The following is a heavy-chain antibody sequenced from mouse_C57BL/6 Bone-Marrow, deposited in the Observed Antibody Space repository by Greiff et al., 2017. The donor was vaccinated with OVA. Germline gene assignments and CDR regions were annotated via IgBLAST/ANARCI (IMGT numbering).Heavy chain of an antibody. J-gene: IGHJ1*03. Sequence: EVKLQESGGGLVQPGGSLKLSCAASGFTFSDYGMAWVRQAPRKGPEWVAFISNLAYSIYYADTVTGRFTISRENAKNTLYLEMSSLRSEDTAMYYCARPDYYGSSYWYFDVWGTGTTVTVSS. CDR3: ARPDYYGSSYWYFDV. CDR1: GFTFSDYG. V-gene: IGHV5-15*01. D-gene: IGHD1-1*01. CDR2: ISNLAYSI.